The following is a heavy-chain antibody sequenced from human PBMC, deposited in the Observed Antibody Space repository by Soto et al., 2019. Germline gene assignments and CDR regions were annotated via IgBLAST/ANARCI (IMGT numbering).Heavy chain of an antibody. CDR2: IDPSDSQT. V-gene: IGHV5-10-1*01. D-gene: IGHD3-22*01. J-gene: IGHJ4*02. CDR3: ARQIYDSDTGPNFQYYFDS. CDR1: GYSFAGYW. Sequence: GESLKISCKGSGYSFAGYWITWVRQKPGKGLEWMGRIDPSDSQTYYSPSFRGHVTISATKSITTVFLQWSSLRTSDTAMYYCARQIYDSDTGPNFQYYFDSWGQGTPVTVSS.